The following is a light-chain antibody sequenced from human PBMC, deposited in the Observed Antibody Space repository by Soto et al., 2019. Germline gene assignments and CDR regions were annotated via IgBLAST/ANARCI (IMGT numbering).Light chain of an antibody. CDR2: DVS. Sequence: QSALTQPASVSGSPGQWITISCTGTSNDVGGYNYVSWYQQHPGKAPKLMIYDVSNRPSGVSNRFSGSKSGNTASLTISGLQAEDEADYYCSSYTSSSTANYVFGTGTKVTVL. CDR3: SSYTSSSTANYV. J-gene: IGLJ1*01. CDR1: SNDVGGYNY. V-gene: IGLV2-14*01.